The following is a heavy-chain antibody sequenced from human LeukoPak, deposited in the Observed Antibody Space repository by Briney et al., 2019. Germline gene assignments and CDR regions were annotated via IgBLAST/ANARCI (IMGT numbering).Heavy chain of an antibody. CDR1: GFTFSSYD. J-gene: IGHJ6*02. CDR3: ARASSGYYYVGSGMDV. CDR2: IGTAGDT. V-gene: IGHV3-13*01. Sequence: GGSLRLSCAASGFTFSSYDMHWVRHATGKGLEWVSAIGTAGDTYYPGSVKGRFTISRENAKNSLYLQMNSLRAGDTAVYYCARASSGYYYVGSGMDVWGQGTTVTVSS. D-gene: IGHD3-22*01.